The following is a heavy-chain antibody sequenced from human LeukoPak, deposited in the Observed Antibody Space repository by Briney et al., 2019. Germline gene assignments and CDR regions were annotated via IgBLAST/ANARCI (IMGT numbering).Heavy chain of an antibody. V-gene: IGHV1-69*05. CDR2: IIPIFGTA. CDR3: ATGSYQNGNYYYMDV. Sequence: SVKVSCKASGGTLSSYAISWVRQAPGQGLEWMGGIIPIFGTANFAQNFQGRVTITTDESTSTANMELSSLRSEDTAVYYCATGSYQNGNYYYMDVWGKGTTVTVSS. D-gene: IGHD1-14*01. CDR1: GGTLSSYA. J-gene: IGHJ6*03.